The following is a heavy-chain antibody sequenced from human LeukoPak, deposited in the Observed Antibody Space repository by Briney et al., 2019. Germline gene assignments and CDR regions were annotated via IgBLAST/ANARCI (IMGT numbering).Heavy chain of an antibody. J-gene: IGHJ4*02. Sequence: GGSLRLSCAASGFTFNGDSMTCVRQAPGKGLEWVANIMKDGGDKYNVDSVKGRFTISSDNAKNSLYLQMSNLRAEDTAVYYCVRDRDYYVFDYWGQGTLVTVSS. CDR3: VRDRDYYVFDY. V-gene: IGHV3-7*01. CDR2: IMKDGGDK. D-gene: IGHD3-10*02. CDR1: GFTFNGDS.